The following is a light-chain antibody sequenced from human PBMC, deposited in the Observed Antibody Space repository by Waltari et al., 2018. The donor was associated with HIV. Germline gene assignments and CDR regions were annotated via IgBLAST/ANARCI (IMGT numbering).Light chain of an antibody. Sequence: QSVLTQPPSVSAAPGQKVTISCYGSSSNIGNNFVSWYQQLPGTAPKLLIYDNNKRPSGIPDRFSGSKSGTSATLGITGLQTGDEADYYCGTWDSSLSVWVFGGGTNLTVL. CDR3: GTWDSSLSVWV. CDR1: SSNIGNNF. J-gene: IGLJ3*02. CDR2: DNN. V-gene: IGLV1-51*01.